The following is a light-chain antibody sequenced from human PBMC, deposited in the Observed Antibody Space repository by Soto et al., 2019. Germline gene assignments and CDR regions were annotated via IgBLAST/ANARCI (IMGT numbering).Light chain of an antibody. CDR3: QHGYSTPLT. Sequence: DIQMTQSPSTLSASVGDRVTITCRASQSISGWLAWYQQKPGTAPKLLIYEASNLESGVPSRFSGSGSGTDFTLTISSLQPEDFATYFCQHGYSTPLTFGGGTKVDIK. J-gene: IGKJ4*01. V-gene: IGKV1-5*01. CDR1: QSISGW. CDR2: EAS.